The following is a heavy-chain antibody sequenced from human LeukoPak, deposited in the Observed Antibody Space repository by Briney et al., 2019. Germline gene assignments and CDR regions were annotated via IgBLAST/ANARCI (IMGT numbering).Heavy chain of an antibody. CDR2: ISSGVTYI. J-gene: IGHJ3*02. V-gene: IGHV3-21*01. Sequence: GGSLRLSCAAYGFTFSSYSMNWVRQAPGKGLEWVSSISSGVTYIYYADSLKGRFTISRDNAKNSLYLQMNSLRAEDTAVYYCARVLDITGTIFDAFDIWGQGTMVTVSS. D-gene: IGHD1-20*01. CDR1: GFTFSSYS. CDR3: ARVLDITGTIFDAFDI.